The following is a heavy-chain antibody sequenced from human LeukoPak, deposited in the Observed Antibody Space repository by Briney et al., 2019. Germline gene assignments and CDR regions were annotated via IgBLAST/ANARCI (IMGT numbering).Heavy chain of an antibody. CDR2: MNPRDNT. CDR1: GGTFSSYA. D-gene: IGHD3-3*02. CDR3: ARYTQHYGFDI. Sequence: ASVKVSCKASGGTFSSYAISWVRQAPGQGLEWLGWMNPRDNTGYAQKFQGRVTLTRDKSINTAYMELSSLRSEDTAVYYCARYTQHYGFDIWGQGTMVTVSA. V-gene: IGHV1-8*02. J-gene: IGHJ3*02.